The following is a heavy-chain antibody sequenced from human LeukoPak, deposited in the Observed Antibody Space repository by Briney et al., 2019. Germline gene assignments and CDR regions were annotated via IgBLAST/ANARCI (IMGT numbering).Heavy chain of an antibody. J-gene: IGHJ4*02. CDR1: GFTFSNYN. Sequence: GGSLRLSCAASGFTFSNYNMNWVRQAPGKGLEWVAYITLSRTTIYYADSVKGRFTISRDNAKNSLYLQMNSLRAEDTAVYHCATIEAVRFHYWGQGTLVTVSS. V-gene: IGHV3-48*01. D-gene: IGHD4-17*01. CDR3: ATIEAVRFHY. CDR2: ITLSRTTI.